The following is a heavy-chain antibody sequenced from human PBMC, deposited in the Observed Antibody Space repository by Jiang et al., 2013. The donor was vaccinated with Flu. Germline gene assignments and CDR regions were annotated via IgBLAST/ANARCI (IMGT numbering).Heavy chain of an antibody. J-gene: IGHJ4*02. D-gene: IGHD3-10*01. CDR2: IYWDGDK. Sequence: KPTQTLTLTCTFSGFSLSTSGVGVGWIRQPPGKALEWLALIYWDGDKRYSPSLKSRLTITKDTSKNQVVLTMTNMDPVDTATXYCAHRRRIGIRGVITDWGQGTLVTVSS. CDR3: AHRRRIGIRGVITD. V-gene: IGHV2-5*02. CDR1: GFSLSTSGVG.